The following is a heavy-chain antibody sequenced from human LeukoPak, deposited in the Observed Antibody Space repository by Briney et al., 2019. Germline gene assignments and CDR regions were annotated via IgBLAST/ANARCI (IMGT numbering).Heavy chain of an antibody. CDR2: IYHSGTT. V-gene: IGHV4-4*02. CDR1: GVTISSNNW. CDR3: ARGPSVGAHFDY. Sequence: PSGTLSLTCAVCGVTISSNNWWSWVRQPPGKGLEWIGEIYHSGTTNYNPSLKSRVTISVDKSKNQFSLKLTSVTAADTAVYYCARGPSVGAHFDYWGQGTLVTVSS. J-gene: IGHJ4*02. D-gene: IGHD1-26*01.